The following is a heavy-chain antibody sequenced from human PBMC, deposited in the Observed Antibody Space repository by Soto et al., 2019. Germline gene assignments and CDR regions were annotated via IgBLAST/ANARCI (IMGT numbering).Heavy chain of an antibody. D-gene: IGHD5-18*01. V-gene: IGHV1-24*01. CDR3: ATVRIQLWFFDY. Sequence: ASVKVSCKVSGYTLAELSMHCVRQAPGKGLEWMGGFDPEDGETIYAQKFQGRVTMTEDTSTDTAYMELSSLRSEDTAVYYCATVRIQLWFFDYWGQGTLVTVSS. CDR2: FDPEDGET. CDR1: GYTLAELS. J-gene: IGHJ4*02.